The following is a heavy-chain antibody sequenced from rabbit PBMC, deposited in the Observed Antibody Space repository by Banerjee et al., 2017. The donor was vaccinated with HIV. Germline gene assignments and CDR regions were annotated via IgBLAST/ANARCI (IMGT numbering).Heavy chain of an antibody. CDR1: GFSFSSSYW. CDR3: ARWAAGTNIDL. V-gene: IGHV1S40*01. D-gene: IGHD4-2*01. Sequence: QSLEESGGDLVKPGASLTLTCTASGFSFSSSYWMCWVRQAPGKGLEWVGCIVAGSSDITYYASWAKGRFTISKTSSTTVTLQMTSLTAADTATYFCARWAAGTNIDLWGPGTLVTVS. J-gene: IGHJ4*01. CDR2: IVAGSSDIT.